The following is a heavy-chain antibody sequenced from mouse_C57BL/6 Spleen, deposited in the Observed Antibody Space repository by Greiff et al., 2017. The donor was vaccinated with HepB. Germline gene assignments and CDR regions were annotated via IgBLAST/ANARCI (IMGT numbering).Heavy chain of an antibody. J-gene: IGHJ1*03. CDR2: ISSGGDYT. Sequence: EVMLVESGEGLVKPGGSLKLSCAASGFTFSSYAMSWVRQTPEKRLEWVAYISSGGDYTYYADTVKGRFTISRDNARNTLYLQMSSLKSEDTAMYYCTRDTGYFDVWGTGTTVTVSS. CDR3: TRDTGYFDV. CDR1: GFTFSSYA. V-gene: IGHV5-9-1*02.